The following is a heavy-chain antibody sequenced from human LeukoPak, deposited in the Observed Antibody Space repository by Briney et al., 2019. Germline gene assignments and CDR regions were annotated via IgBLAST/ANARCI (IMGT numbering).Heavy chain of an antibody. D-gene: IGHD7-27*01. V-gene: IGHV3-23*01. J-gene: IGHJ4*02. CDR3: AKDRHNWGLDY. CDR1: GFTFTTFY. Sequence: GGSLRLSCAASGFTFTTFYMSWVRQAPGKGLEWVSGISNSGGRTFYADSVKGRFTISRDDSKNTLYLQMNSLRAEDAAAYYCAKDRHNWGLDYWGQGALVTVSS. CDR2: ISNSGGRT.